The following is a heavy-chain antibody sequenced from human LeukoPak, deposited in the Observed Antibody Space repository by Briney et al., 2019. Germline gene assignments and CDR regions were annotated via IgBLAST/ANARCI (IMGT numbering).Heavy chain of an antibody. Sequence: PGGSLRLSCAASGFTFSSYAMSWVRQAPGKGLEWVSAISGSGGSTYYADSVRGRFTISRDNSKNTLYLQMNSLRAEDTAVYYCAKAPSMVRGVGFDYWGQGTLVTVSS. D-gene: IGHD3-10*01. CDR1: GFTFSSYA. V-gene: IGHV3-23*01. CDR3: AKAPSMVRGVGFDY. J-gene: IGHJ4*02. CDR2: ISGSGGST.